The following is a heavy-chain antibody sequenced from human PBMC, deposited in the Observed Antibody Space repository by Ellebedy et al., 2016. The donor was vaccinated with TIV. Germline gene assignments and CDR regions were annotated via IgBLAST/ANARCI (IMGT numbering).Heavy chain of an antibody. CDR1: GGSISSYY. J-gene: IGHJ6*02. CDR3: ARGPYSGWTYYYYYYGMDV. Sequence: SETLSLTCTVSGGSISSYYWSWIRQPPGKGLEWIGYIYYSGSTNYNPSLKSRVTISVDTSKNQFSLKLSSVTAADTAVYYCARGPYSGWTYYYYYYGMDVWGQGTTVTVSS. CDR2: IYYSGST. D-gene: IGHD6-19*01. V-gene: IGHV4-59*01.